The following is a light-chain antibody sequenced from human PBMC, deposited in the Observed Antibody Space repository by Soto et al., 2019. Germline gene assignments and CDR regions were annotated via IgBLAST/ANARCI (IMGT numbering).Light chain of an antibody. J-gene: IGKJ1*01. V-gene: IGKV1-5*03. Sequence: DIQMAPSPSPLSASVGGKGTITCRASQSFTSCVAWYQQQPGKAPNPQIYKPSTLENGVPLRLSGSGSGTEFALTISSLLPDDFATYYCQQYNSLPWTCGQGTKVDIK. CDR3: QQYNSLPWT. CDR1: QSFTSC. CDR2: KPS.